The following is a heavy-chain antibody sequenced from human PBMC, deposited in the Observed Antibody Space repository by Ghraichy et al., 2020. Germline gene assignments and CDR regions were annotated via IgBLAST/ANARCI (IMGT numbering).Heavy chain of an antibody. CDR3: AKDRSLRYSSSWYYPGGDSKSYYFDY. Sequence: GGSLRLSCAASGFTFSSYAMGWVRQAPEKGLEWVSAISGSGGSTYYADSVKGRFSISRDNSKNTLYLQMSSLRAEDTAIYYCAKDRSLRYSSSWYYPGGDSKSYYFDYWGQGTLVTVSS. CDR2: ISGSGGST. CDR1: GFTFSSYA. V-gene: IGHV3-23*01. J-gene: IGHJ4*02. D-gene: IGHD6-13*01.